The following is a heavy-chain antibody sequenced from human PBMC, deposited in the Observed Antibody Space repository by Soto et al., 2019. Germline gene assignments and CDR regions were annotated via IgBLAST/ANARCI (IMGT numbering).Heavy chain of an antibody. CDR1: GYSLIELS. Sequence: QVQLVQSGAEVKKPGASVKVSCKVSGYSLIELSMHWVRQAPGKGLEWMGGFDPEDGETIYAQKFQGRVTMTEDTYTDTAYMELSSRRSEDTAIYCCAPQGGRFYNNRFAPWGQGTLVTVSS. CDR2: FDPEDGET. D-gene: IGHD3-10*01. V-gene: IGHV1-24*01. CDR3: APQGGRFYNNRFAP. J-gene: IGHJ5*02.